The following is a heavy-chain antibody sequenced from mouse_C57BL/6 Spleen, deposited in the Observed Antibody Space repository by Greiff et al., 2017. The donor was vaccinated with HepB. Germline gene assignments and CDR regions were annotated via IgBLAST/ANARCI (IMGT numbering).Heavy chain of an antibody. Sequence: VKLMESGPELVKPGASVKISCKASGYAFSSSWMNWVKQRPGKGLEWIGRIYPGDGDTNYNGKFKGKATLTADKSSSTAYMQLSSLTSEDSAVYFGARGTTVVATDYWGQGTTLTVSS. J-gene: IGHJ2*01. CDR3: ARGTTVVATDY. CDR2: IYPGDGDT. D-gene: IGHD1-1*01. CDR1: GYAFSSSW. V-gene: IGHV1-82*01.